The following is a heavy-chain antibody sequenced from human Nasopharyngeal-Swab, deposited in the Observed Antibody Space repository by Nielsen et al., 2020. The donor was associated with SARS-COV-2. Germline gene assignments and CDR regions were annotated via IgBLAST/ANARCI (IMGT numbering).Heavy chain of an antibody. D-gene: IGHD3-10*01. Sequence: LSLTCAASGFTFSSYWMSWVRQAPGKGLEWVANIKQDGSEKYYVDSVKGRFTISRDNAKNSLYLQMNSLRAEDTAVYYCAREAPPRPYSYGSGRYYGMDVWGQGTTVTVSS. CDR3: AREAPPRPYSYGSGRYYGMDV. CDR1: GFTFSSYW. V-gene: IGHV3-7*01. CDR2: IKQDGSEK. J-gene: IGHJ6*02.